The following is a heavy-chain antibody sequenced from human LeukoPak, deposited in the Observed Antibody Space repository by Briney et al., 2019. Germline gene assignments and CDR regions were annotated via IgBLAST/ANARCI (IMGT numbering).Heavy chain of an antibody. V-gene: IGHV3-30-3*01. D-gene: IGHD3-22*01. J-gene: IGHJ4*02. Sequence: GGSLRLSCAASGFTFSSYAMHWVRQAPGKGLEWVAVISYDGSNKYYADSVKGRFTISRDNSKNTLYLQMNSLRAEDTAVFYCGRGVSSGLLDYWGQGTLVTVSS. CDR1: GFTFSSYA. CDR3: GRGVSSGLLDY. CDR2: ISYDGSNK.